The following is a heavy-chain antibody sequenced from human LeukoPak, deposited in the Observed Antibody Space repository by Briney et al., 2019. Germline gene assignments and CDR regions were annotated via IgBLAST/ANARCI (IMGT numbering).Heavy chain of an antibody. V-gene: IGHV5-51*01. CDR3: ARRSDYGDYYMDV. CDR2: IYLGDSDT. CDR1: GYSFTSYW. D-gene: IGHD4-17*01. Sequence: GESLQISCKGSGYSFTSYWIGWVRPMPGKGLEWMGIIYLGDSDTRYSPSFQGQVTISADKSISTAYLQWSSLKASDTAMYYCARRSDYGDYYMDVWGKGTTVTVSS. J-gene: IGHJ6*03.